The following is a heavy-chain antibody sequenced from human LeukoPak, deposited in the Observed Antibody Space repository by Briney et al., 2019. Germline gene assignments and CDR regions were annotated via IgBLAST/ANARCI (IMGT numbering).Heavy chain of an antibody. CDR1: GGSFSGYY. Sequence: SETLSLTCAVYGGSFSGYYWSWIRQPPGKGLEWIGEINHSGSTNYNPSLKSRVTISVDTSKNQFSLKLSSVTAADTAVYYCARGASQNPLIVVVIRVRAYFDYWGQGTLVTVSS. CDR2: INHSGST. CDR3: ARGASQNPLIVVVIRVRAYFDY. D-gene: IGHD3-22*01. J-gene: IGHJ4*02. V-gene: IGHV4-34*01.